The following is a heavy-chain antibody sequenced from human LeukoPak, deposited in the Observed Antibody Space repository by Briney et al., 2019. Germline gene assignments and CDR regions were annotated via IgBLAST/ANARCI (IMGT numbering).Heavy chain of an antibody. CDR2: INPSGGST. CDR3: ARDSTLSKYSSGWLDY. Sequence: ASVKVSCKASGYTFTSYYMHWVRQAPGQGLEWMGIINPSGGSTSYTQKFQGRVTMTRDMSTSTVYMELSSLRSEDTAVYYCARDSTLSKYSSGWLDYWGQGTLVTVSS. CDR1: GYTFTSYY. D-gene: IGHD6-19*01. J-gene: IGHJ4*02. V-gene: IGHV1-46*01.